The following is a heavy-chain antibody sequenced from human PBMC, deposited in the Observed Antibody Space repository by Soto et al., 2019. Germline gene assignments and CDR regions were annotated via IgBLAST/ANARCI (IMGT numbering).Heavy chain of an antibody. D-gene: IGHD3-22*01. Sequence: KVSCRASGYTFTGYYMHWVRQAPGQGLEWMGWINPNSGGTNYAQKFQGRVTMTRDTSISTAYMELSRLRSDDTAVYYCARYYYDSSGYYYENYWGQGTLVTVSS. J-gene: IGHJ4*02. CDR1: GYTFTGYY. CDR3: ARYYYDSSGYYYENY. CDR2: INPNSGGT. V-gene: IGHV1-2*02.